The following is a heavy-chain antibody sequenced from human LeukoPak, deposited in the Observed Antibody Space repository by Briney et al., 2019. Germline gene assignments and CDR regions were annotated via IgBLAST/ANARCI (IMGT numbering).Heavy chain of an antibody. J-gene: IGHJ4*02. D-gene: IGHD3-16*01. V-gene: IGHV4-59*01. Sequence: SETLSLTCTVSGGSISSYYWSWIRQPPGKGLEWIGYIYYSGSTNYNPSLKSRVTISVGTSKNQFSLKLSSVTAADTAVYYCARDGGGGRFFDYWGQGTLVTVSS. CDR2: IYYSGST. CDR3: ARDGGGGRFFDY. CDR1: GGSISSYY.